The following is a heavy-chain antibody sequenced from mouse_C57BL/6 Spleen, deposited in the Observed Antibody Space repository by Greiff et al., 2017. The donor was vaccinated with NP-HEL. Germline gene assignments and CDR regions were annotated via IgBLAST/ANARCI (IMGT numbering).Heavy chain of an antibody. J-gene: IGHJ4*01. V-gene: IGHV1-26*01. CDR2: INPNNGGT. CDR3: ASKSSGYEYAMDY. D-gene: IGHD3-2*02. CDR1: GYTFTDYY. Sequence: EVQLQQSGPELVKPGASVKISCKASGYTFTDYYMNWVKQSHGKSLEWIGDINPNNGGTSYNQKFKGKATLTVDKSSSTAYMELRSLTSEDSAVYYCASKSSGYEYAMDYWGQGTSVTVSS.